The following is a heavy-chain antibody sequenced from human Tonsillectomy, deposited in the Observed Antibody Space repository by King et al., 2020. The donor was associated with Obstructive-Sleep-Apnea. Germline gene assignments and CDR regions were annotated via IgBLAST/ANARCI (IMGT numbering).Heavy chain of an antibody. CDR3: AKARSNSSWYFDY. D-gene: IGHD6-13*01. J-gene: IGHJ4*02. CDR2: ISWNSGSI. V-gene: IGHV3-9*01. Sequence: VQLVESGGGLVQPGRSLRLSCATSGFTFGDYAMHWVRQAPGKGLEWVSGISWNSGSIGHADSVKGRFTISRDNAKNSLYLQMKSLRAEDTALYYCAKARSNSSWYFDYWGQGTLVTVSS. CDR1: GFTFGDYA.